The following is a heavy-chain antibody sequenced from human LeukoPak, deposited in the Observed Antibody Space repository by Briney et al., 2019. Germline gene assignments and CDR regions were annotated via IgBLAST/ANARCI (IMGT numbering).Heavy chain of an antibody. J-gene: IGHJ4*02. CDR3: ARRRGSGIYQHFDY. Sequence: GGSLRLSCAASGFMFSGYEMNWVRQAPGKGLEWVSYISSSGSNRYYADSVKGRFTISRDNAKNSLYLQMNSLRAEDTAVYYCARRRGSGIYQHFDYWGQGTLVTVSS. CDR2: ISSSGSNR. V-gene: IGHV3-48*03. CDR1: GFMFSGYE. D-gene: IGHD3-10*01.